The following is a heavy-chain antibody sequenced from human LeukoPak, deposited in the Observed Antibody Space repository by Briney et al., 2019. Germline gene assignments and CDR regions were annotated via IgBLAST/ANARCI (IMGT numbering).Heavy chain of an antibody. CDR1: GDTFTTYY. D-gene: IGHD2-2*01. J-gene: IGHJ5*02. CDR2: INPSGDST. CDR3: ARGSSAAPGQARWCDP. Sequence: ASVKVSCTASGDTFTTYYMHWVRQAPGQGREWMGIINPSGDSTNSAQKFQGRVTMTRDTSTSTVYMDLSSLRSEDTAVYYCARGSSAAPGQARWCDPWGQGTLVTVSS. V-gene: IGHV1-46*01.